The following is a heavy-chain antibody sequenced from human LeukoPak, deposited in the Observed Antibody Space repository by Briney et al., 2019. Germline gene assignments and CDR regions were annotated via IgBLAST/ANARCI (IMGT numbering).Heavy chain of an antibody. V-gene: IGHV3-7*03. D-gene: IGHD5-18*01. J-gene: IGHJ5*02. CDR1: GFTFSSYW. Sequence: GGSLRLSCAASGFTFSSYWMSWVRQAPGKGLEWVANIKQDGSEKYYVDSVKGRFTISRDNAKNSLYLQMNSLRVEDTAVYFCARGIPLWFQLRELDPWGQGTLVTVSS. CDR2: IKQDGSEK. CDR3: ARGIPLWFQLRELDP.